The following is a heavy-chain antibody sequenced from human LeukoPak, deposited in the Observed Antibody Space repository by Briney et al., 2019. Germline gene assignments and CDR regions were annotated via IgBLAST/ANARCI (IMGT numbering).Heavy chain of an antibody. CDR1: GFTVSSNY. CDR2: IYSSDT. V-gene: IGHV3-53*01. J-gene: IGHJ4*02. CDR3: ARGSYFDY. Sequence: GGSLTLSCAASGFTVSSNYMSWVRQAPGKGLEWVSVIYSSDTYYADSVKGRFTISRDNSKNTLYLQMNSLRVEDTAVYYCARGSYFDYWGQGTLVTVSS.